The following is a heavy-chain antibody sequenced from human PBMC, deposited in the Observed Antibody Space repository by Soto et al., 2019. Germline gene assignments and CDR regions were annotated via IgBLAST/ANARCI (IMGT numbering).Heavy chain of an antibody. CDR1: GGTFSTYA. Sequence: SVKVSCRASGGTFSTYAINWVRQAPGQGLEWMGGIIPIFDTANYAQTFQGRVTITADESTSTAYMELSSLRSEDTAVYYCARERSGNSSGYYASDAFDIWGQGTMVTVSS. D-gene: IGHD3-22*01. CDR2: IIPIFDTA. V-gene: IGHV1-69*13. CDR3: ARERSGNSSGYYASDAFDI. J-gene: IGHJ3*02.